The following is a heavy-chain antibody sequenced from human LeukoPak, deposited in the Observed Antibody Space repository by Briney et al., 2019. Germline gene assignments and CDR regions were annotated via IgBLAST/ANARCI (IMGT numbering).Heavy chain of an antibody. Sequence: ETLSLTCAVSGGSISSSNWWSWVRQPPGKGLEWVSAISGSGGSAYYADSVKGRFTISRDNSKNTLYLQMNSLRAEDTAVYYCAKDSPYDSSGYYYVYWGQGTLVTVSS. V-gene: IGHV3-23*01. D-gene: IGHD3-22*01. CDR3: AKDSPYDSSGYYYVY. CDR2: ISGSGGSA. CDR1: GGSISSSN. J-gene: IGHJ4*02.